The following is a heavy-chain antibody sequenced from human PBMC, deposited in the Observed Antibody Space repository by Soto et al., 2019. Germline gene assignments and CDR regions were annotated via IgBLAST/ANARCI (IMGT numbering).Heavy chain of an antibody. CDR2: INPNSGVT. V-gene: IGHV1-2*04. CDR1: GDTFNDYC. CDR3: ARESGGAPATLDYYYFYRDV. Sequence: QVQLVQSGAELKKPGASVTVSCRSSGDTFNDYCIHWVRQAPGQGLEWMGWINPNSGVTKYAQKFQGWVSMTRGTSIRTVYMQLSRLRSDDTAVYYCARESGGAPATLDYYYFYRDVWGTGTTVTVSS. J-gene: IGHJ6*03. D-gene: IGHD1-26*01.